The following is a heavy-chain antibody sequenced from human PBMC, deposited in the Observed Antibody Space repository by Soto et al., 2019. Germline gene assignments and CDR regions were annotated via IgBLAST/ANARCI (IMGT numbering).Heavy chain of an antibody. V-gene: IGHV2-5*02. J-gene: IGHJ4*02. CDR3: ARDSSGWYGLDY. D-gene: IGHD6-19*01. Sequence: QITLKESGPTLVKPTQTLTLTCTFSGFSLSTSGVGVGWIRQPPGQALEWLALIYWDDDKRYSPSLKNRLTVTKDTSKNQVVLTVTNMDPVDTATYFCARDSSGWYGLDYWGQGILVTVSS. CDR1: GFSLSTSGVG. CDR2: IYWDDDK.